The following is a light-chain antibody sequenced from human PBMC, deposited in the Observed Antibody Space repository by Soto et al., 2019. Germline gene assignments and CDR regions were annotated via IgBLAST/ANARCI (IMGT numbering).Light chain of an antibody. V-gene: IGLV1-47*01. J-gene: IGLJ1*01. CDR2: KNN. CDR3: AAWDDSLSGRV. Sequence: QSVLTQPTSASGTPGQRVSISCSGGSSNIGSHNVYWYQQLPGTAPKLLIFKNNQRPSGVPDRFSGSKYGTSASLSISGLRSEDEADYYCAAWDDSLSGRVFGTGTKVTVL. CDR1: SSNIGSHN.